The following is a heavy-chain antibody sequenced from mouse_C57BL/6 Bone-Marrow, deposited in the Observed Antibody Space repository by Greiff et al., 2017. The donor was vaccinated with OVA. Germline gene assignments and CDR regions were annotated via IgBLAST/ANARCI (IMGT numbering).Heavy chain of an antibody. D-gene: IGHD1-3*01. V-gene: IGHV14-4*01. CDR2: IDPENGDT. CDR3: THILRGFAY. J-gene: IGHJ3*01. Sequence: EVRLQQSGAELVRPGASVKLSCTASGFNIKDDYMHWVKQRPEQGLEWIGWIDPENGDTEYASKFQGKATITADTSSNTAYLQLSSLTSEDTAVYYCTHILRGFAYWGQGTLVTVSA. CDR1: GFNIKDDY.